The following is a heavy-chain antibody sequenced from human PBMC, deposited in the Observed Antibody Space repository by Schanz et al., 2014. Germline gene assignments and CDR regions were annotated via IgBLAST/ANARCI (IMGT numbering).Heavy chain of an antibody. Sequence: EVQLVESGGGLVKPGGSLRLSCEASEFTFSSYKMNWVRQAPGKGLEWVSSISSSGSYIHYADSVKGRFTMSRDNSKNTLYLQMNTLRAEDTAVYYCARDRGYCSGGSCLTFDYWGQGTLVTVSS. CDR1: EFTFSSYK. J-gene: IGHJ4*02. CDR2: ISSSGSYI. D-gene: IGHD2-15*01. CDR3: ARDRGYCSGGSCLTFDY. V-gene: IGHV3-21*01.